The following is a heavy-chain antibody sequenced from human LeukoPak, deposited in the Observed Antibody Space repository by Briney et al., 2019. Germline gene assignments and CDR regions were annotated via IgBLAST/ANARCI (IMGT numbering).Heavy chain of an antibody. CDR3: AKVGSIAVAGRFDY. CDR2: ISGSGGST. V-gene: IGHV3-23*01. Sequence: QPGGSLRLSCVASGFTFSSYAMSWVCQAPGKGLEWVSAISGSGGSTNYADSVKGRFTISRDNSKNTLYLQMNSLRAEDTAVYYCAKVGSIAVAGRFDYWGQGTLVTVSS. D-gene: IGHD6-19*01. J-gene: IGHJ4*02. CDR1: GFTFSSYA.